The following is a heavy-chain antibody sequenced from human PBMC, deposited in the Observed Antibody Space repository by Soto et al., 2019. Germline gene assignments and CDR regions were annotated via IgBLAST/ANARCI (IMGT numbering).Heavy chain of an antibody. CDR3: ARGTGCTSCNSYYYYYMAV. CDR2: IYYSGST. Sequence: PSETLSLTCTVSGGSISSYYWSWIRQPPGKGLEWIGYIYYSGSTNYNPSLKSRVTISVDTSKNQFSLKLSSVTAADTAVYYCARGTGCTSCNSYYYYYMAVWGKGTTVTVSS. D-gene: IGHD2-2*01. J-gene: IGHJ6*03. V-gene: IGHV4-59*01. CDR1: GGSISSYY.